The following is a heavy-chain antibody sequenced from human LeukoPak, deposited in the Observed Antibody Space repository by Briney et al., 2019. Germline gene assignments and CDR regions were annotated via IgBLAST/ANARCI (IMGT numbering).Heavy chain of an antibody. CDR3: ATSKTYYYDSSGFLYYFDY. V-gene: IGHV1-18*01. J-gene: IGHJ4*02. D-gene: IGHD3-22*01. CDR2: ISAYNGNT. Sequence: ASVKVSCKASGYTFTSYGISWVRQAPGQGLEWMGWISAYNGNTNYAQKLQGRVTMTTDTSTSTAYMELRSLRSDDTAVYYCATSKTYYYDSSGFLYYFDYWGQGTLVTVSS. CDR1: GYTFTSYG.